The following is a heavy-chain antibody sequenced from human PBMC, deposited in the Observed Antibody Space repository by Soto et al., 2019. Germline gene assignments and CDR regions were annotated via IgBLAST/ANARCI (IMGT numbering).Heavy chain of an antibody. Sequence: ASVKVSCKASGYTFTSYAMHWVRQAPGQRLEWMGWINAGNGNTKYSQKFQGRVTITRDTSASTAYMELSSLRSEDTAVYYCANEYCTMTGCHPYGMDVWGQGTTVTVSS. J-gene: IGHJ6*02. D-gene: IGHD2-8*01. CDR3: ANEYCTMTGCHPYGMDV. V-gene: IGHV1-3*01. CDR1: GYTFTSYA. CDR2: INAGNGNT.